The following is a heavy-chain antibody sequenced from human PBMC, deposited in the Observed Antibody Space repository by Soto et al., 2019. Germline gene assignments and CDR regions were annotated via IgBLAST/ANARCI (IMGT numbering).Heavy chain of an antibody. J-gene: IGHJ5*02. CDR1: GFSLSTSGVG. CDR2: IYWDDDK. Sequence: SGPTLVNPTQTLTLPCTFSGFSLSTSGVGVGWIRQPPGKALEWLALIYWDDDKRYSPSLKSRLTITKDTSKNQVVLTMTNMDPVDTATYYCAHRQNYFDWFRQSNWFDPWAQGTLVTVSS. V-gene: IGHV2-5*02. CDR3: AHRQNYFDWFRQSNWFDP. D-gene: IGHD3-9*01.